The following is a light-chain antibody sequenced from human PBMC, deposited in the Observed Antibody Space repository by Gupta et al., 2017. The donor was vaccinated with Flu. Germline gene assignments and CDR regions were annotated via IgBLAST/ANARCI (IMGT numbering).Light chain of an antibody. J-gene: IGKJ1*01. CDR2: WAS. CDR3: QQYDSAPPWT. Sequence: SQRATINSKSSQNVIYSSNSENYLAWYQQKPRQPPKLLIYWASTRESGVPDRLSGSGSGTDFTLTISSLQAEDVAVYYCQQYDSAPPWTFGQGTKVEIK. CDR1: QNVIYSSNSENY. V-gene: IGKV4-1*01.